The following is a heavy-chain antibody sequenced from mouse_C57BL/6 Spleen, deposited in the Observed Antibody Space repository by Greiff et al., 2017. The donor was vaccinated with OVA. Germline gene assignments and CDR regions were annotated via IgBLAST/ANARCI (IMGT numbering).Heavy chain of an antibody. CDR2: IYPGDGDT. V-gene: IGHV1-80*01. CDR3: AREFITTVGAPYYFDY. CDR1: GYAFSSYW. J-gene: IGHJ2*01. D-gene: IGHD1-1*01. Sequence: QVQLKQSGAELVKPGASVKISCKASGYAFSSYWMNWVKQRPGKGLEWIGQIYPGDGDTNYNGKFKGKATLTADKSSSTAYMQLSSLTSEDSAVYFCAREFITTVGAPYYFDYWGQGTTLTVSS.